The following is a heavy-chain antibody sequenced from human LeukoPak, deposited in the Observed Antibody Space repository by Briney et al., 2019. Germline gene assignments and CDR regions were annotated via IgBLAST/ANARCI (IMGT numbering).Heavy chain of an antibody. Sequence: GASVKVSCKASGYTFTSYGISWVRQAPGQGLEWMGWISAYNGNTNYAQKLQGRVSMTTDTSTSTSYMELRSLRSDDTAVYYCARDDPFYGDYEAAYWGQGTLVTVSS. V-gene: IGHV1-18*01. J-gene: IGHJ4*02. CDR1: GYTFTSYG. CDR3: ARDDPFYGDYEAAY. CDR2: ISAYNGNT. D-gene: IGHD4-17*01.